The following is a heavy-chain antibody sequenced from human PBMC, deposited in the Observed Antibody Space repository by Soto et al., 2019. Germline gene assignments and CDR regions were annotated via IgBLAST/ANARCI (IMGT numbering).Heavy chain of an antibody. CDR1: GFTLSGSA. CDR2: IRSKANSYAT. D-gene: IGHD3-3*01. J-gene: IGHJ4*02. CDR3: TINGYTNYDPDY. V-gene: IGHV3-73*01. Sequence: GGSLRLSCAASGFTLSGSAMHWVRQASGKGLEWVGRIRSKANSYATAYAASVKGRFTISRDDSKNTAYLQMNSLKTEDTAVYYCTINGYTNYDPDYWGQGALVTVSS.